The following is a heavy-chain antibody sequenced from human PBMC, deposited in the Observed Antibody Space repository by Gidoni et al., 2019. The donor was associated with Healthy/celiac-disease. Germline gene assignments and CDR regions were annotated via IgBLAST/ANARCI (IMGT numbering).Heavy chain of an antibody. J-gene: IGHJ5*02. CDR3: AKHSSSWYSLCWFDP. CDR1: GFTFSSYA. Sequence: EVQLLESGGGLVQPGGSLRLSCAASGFTFSSYAMSWVRQAPGKGLVWVSAISGSGGSTYYADSVKGRFTISRDNSKNTLYLQMNSLRAEDTAVYYCAKHSSSWYSLCWFDPWGQGTLVTVSS. V-gene: IGHV3-23*01. D-gene: IGHD6-13*01. CDR2: ISGSGGST.